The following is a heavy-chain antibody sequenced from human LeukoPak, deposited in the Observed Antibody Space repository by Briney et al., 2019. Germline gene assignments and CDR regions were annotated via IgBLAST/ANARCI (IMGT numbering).Heavy chain of an antibody. Sequence: PSETLSLTCTVSGGSISGYYWNWIRQPAGKGLEWIGRIYISGVTNYNPSLKSRVTILIDATKNQFSLRLTSVTAADTAVYYCATAPKYYYLDVWGKGTTVTVSS. CDR2: IYISGVT. V-gene: IGHV4-4*07. CDR3: ATAPKYYYLDV. J-gene: IGHJ6*03. CDR1: GGSISGYY.